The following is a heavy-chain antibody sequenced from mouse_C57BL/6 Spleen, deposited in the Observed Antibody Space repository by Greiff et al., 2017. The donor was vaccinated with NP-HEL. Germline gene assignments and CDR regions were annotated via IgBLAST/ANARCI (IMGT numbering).Heavy chain of an antibody. D-gene: IGHD2-5*01. Sequence: QVQLKQPGAELVRPGTSVKLSCKASGYTFTSYWMHWVKQRPGQGLEWIGVIDPSDSYTNYNQKFKGKATLTVDTSSSTAYMQLSSLTSEDSAVYYCARGGSNYGAYWGQGTLVTVSA. J-gene: IGHJ3*01. CDR1: GYTFTSYW. V-gene: IGHV1-59*01. CDR3: ARGGSNYGAY. CDR2: IDPSDSYT.